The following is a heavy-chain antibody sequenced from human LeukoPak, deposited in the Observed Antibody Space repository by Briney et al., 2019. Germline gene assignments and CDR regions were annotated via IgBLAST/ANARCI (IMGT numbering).Heavy chain of an antibody. V-gene: IGHV4-39*07. D-gene: IGHD5-18*01. J-gene: IGHJ4*02. CDR2: IYYSGST. CDR1: GGSISSSSYY. CDR3: ARADGYSYGRFDY. Sequence: PSETLSLTCTVSGGSISSSSYYWGWIRQPPGKGLEWIGTIYYSGSTYYNPSLKSRVTMSVDTSKNHFSLKLSSVTAADTAVYYCARADGYSYGRFDYWGPGTLVTVSS.